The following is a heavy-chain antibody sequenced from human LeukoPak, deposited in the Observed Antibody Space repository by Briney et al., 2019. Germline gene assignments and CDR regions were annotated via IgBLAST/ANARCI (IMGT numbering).Heavy chain of an antibody. V-gene: IGHV3-23*01. CDR3: ANLHYYGSGSREDV. D-gene: IGHD3-10*01. Sequence: GGSLRLSCASSGFPFSIYAMSWARHSPGKGLEWVSAISGRGGSTYYADSVKGRFTISRDHSKNTLYLQMNSLRAEDTAVYYCANLHYYGSGSREDVWGQGTTVTVSS. CDR2: ISGRGGST. CDR1: GFPFSIYA. J-gene: IGHJ6*02.